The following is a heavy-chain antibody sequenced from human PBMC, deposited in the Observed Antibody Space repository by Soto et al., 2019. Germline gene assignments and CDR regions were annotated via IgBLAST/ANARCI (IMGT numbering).Heavy chain of an antibody. CDR2: ISSSSSYI. Sequence: EVQLVESGGSLVKPGGSMRLSCAASGFTFSSYSMNWVRQAPGKGLEWVSSISSSSSYIYYADSVKGRFTISRDNAKNSLYLQMNSLRAEDTAVYYCARDRGYGSGSPNWFDPWGQGTLVTVSS. V-gene: IGHV3-21*01. J-gene: IGHJ5*02. D-gene: IGHD3-10*01. CDR1: GFTFSSYS. CDR3: ARDRGYGSGSPNWFDP.